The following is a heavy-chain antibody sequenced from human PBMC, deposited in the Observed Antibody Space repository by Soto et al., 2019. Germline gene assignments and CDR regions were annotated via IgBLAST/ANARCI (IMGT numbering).Heavy chain of an antibody. Sequence: QVQLLQSGAEVKKPGASVKVSCKASGYTFTSYGVTWVRQAPGQGLEWMGGISAYNGNTNYAQKFQGRVTMTTDTSTTIAYMELRSLRSDDTAIYYCARGYCSSTSCYDYNDYVSGADYWGQGTLVTVSS. V-gene: IGHV1-18*04. CDR2: ISAYNGNT. J-gene: IGHJ4*02. CDR1: GYTFTSYG. CDR3: ARGYCSSTSCYDYNDYVSGADY. D-gene: IGHD2-2*01.